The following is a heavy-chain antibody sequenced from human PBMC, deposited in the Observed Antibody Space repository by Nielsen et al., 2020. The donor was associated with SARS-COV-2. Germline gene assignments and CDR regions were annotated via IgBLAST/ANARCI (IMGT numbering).Heavy chain of an antibody. D-gene: IGHD1-26*01. CDR1: GFTFRSYW. CDR3: ARDRGGSYSGFDY. CDR2: INSGGDII. Sequence: GESLKISCAASGFTFRSYWMHWVRQAPGKGLVWVSRINSGGDIISYADSVKGRFTISRDNAKNTLYLQMNSLRAEDTAVYYCARDRGGSYSGFDYWGQGTLVTVSS. J-gene: IGHJ4*02. V-gene: IGHV3-74*01.